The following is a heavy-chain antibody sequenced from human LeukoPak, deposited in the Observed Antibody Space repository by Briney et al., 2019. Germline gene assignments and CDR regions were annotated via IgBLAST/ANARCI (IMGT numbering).Heavy chain of an antibody. J-gene: IGHJ4*02. Sequence: SGTLSLTCGVYGGSLSGYYWSWIRQSPGKGLEWIGEINHSGSSNYNPSLKSRVTMSVDMSKNQFSLKLRSVTAADTAVYYCARVPLRFLEPFDYWGQGTLVTVSS. D-gene: IGHD3-3*01. CDR3: ARVPLRFLEPFDY. V-gene: IGHV4-34*01. CDR1: GGSLSGYY. CDR2: INHSGSS.